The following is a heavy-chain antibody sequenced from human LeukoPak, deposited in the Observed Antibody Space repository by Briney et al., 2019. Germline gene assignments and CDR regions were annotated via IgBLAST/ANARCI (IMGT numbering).Heavy chain of an antibody. CDR2: IYSGGST. J-gene: IGHJ4*02. Sequence: GGSLRLSCAASGFIVRNYYLSWVRQAPGKGLEWVSVIYSGGSTYYADSVEGRFTISRDNSKNTLSLQMKSLRADDTAVYYCAREFEYSSGWDHFFDYWGQGTLVTVSS. CDR3: AREFEYSSGWDHFFDY. CDR1: GFIVRNYY. V-gene: IGHV3-53*01. D-gene: IGHD6-19*01.